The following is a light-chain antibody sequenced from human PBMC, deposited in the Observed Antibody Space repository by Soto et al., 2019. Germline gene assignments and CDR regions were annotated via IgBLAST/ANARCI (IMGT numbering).Light chain of an antibody. Sequence: SPGTLFLSPGKRATLFWRARQSISTKLAWYQQKPGQAPRLLIYGASTRATGIPVRFSGSGSGTEFTLTITSLQFEDFAVYYCQEYNDWRPITFGGGTKGDIK. CDR3: QEYNDWRPIT. V-gene: IGKV3-15*01. J-gene: IGKJ4*01. CDR2: GAS. CDR1: QSISTK.